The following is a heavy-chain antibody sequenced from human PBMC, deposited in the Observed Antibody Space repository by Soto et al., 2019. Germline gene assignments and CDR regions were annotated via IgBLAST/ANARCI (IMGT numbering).Heavy chain of an antibody. D-gene: IGHD2-2*01. CDR2: ISLYSDGA. J-gene: IGHJ5*02. CDR3: ARVVPGAEAWFGP. Sequence: ASVKVSCKTSGYTFSNYGITWVRQAPGQPLEWLGWISLYSDGANYAQKFQGRVSMTTDTSTTTAYMELRSLRSDDTAVYYCARVVPGAEAWFGPWGQGTLVTGS. V-gene: IGHV1-18*01. CDR1: GYTFSNYG.